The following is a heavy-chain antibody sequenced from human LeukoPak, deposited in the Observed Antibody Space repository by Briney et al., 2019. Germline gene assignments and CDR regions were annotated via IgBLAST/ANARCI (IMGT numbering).Heavy chain of an antibody. CDR1: GFTFSSYD. D-gene: IGHD2/OR15-2a*01. CDR3: AQNSALDY. CDR2: MWSDGSNK. Sequence: GSLRLSCAASGFTFSSYDMHWVRQAPGKGLEWVAVMWSDGSNKYHADSVKGRFTISRDNSKNTLYLQMSSLRAEDTAVYYCAQNSALDYWGQGTLVTVSS. J-gene: IGHJ4*02. V-gene: IGHV3-33*06.